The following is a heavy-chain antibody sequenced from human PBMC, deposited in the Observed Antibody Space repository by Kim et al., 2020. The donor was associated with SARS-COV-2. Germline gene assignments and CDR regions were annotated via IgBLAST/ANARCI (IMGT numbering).Heavy chain of an antibody. J-gene: IGHJ6*03. CDR1: GGSFSGYY. V-gene: IGHV4-34*01. Sequence: SETLSLTCAVYGGSFSGYYWSWIRQPPGKGLEWIGEINHSVSTNYNPSLKSRVTISVDTSKNQFSLKLSSVTAADTAVYYCARAKGYCSSTSCYDYYYYYYVDVWGKATTVTVSS. CDR3: ARAKGYCSSTSCYDYYYYYYVDV. CDR2: INHSVST. D-gene: IGHD2-2*01.